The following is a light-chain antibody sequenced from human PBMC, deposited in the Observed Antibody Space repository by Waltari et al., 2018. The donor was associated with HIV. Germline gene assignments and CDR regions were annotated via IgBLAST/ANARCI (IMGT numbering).Light chain of an antibody. Sequence: AIQLTQSPSSLSASVGDRVTITCRASQGISSALAWDQQKPGKAPNLLIYDAYSLESGGPSRFSGSGSGRDFTLTISSLQPEDFATYYCQQFNSYPLTFGGGTKVEIK. CDR1: QGISSA. CDR2: DAY. CDR3: QQFNSYPLT. J-gene: IGKJ4*01. V-gene: IGKV1-13*02.